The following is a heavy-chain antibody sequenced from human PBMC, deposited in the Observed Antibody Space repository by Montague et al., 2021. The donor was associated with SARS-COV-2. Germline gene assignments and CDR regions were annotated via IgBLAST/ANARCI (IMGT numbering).Heavy chain of an antibody. CDR3: ARVPDSGTYWSGGY. Sequence: SETLSLTCTVSGGSISSTSYYWGWVRQPPGKGLEWIGSIYHSGSAYYNPSLKSRVTISIDTSKNQFSLKLSSVTAADTAVYYYARVPDSGTYWSGGYWGQGTLVTVSS. D-gene: IGHD1-26*01. J-gene: IGHJ4*02. V-gene: IGHV4-39*07. CDR2: IYHSGSA. CDR1: GGSISSTSYY.